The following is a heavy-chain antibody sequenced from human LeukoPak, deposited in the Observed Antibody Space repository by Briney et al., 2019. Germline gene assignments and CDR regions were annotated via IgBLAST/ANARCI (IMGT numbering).Heavy chain of an antibody. V-gene: IGHV1-18*01. J-gene: IGHJ6*02. CDR3: ARDCGSGSPFPNYYYYGMDV. Sequence: GASVKVSCKASGYTFTSYGISWVRQAPGQGLEWMGWISAYNGNTNYAQKLQGRVTMTTDTSTSTAYMELRSLRSDDTAVYYCARDCGSGSPFPNYYYYGMDVWGQGTTVTVSS. CDR2: ISAYNGNT. D-gene: IGHD3-10*01. CDR1: GYTFTSYG.